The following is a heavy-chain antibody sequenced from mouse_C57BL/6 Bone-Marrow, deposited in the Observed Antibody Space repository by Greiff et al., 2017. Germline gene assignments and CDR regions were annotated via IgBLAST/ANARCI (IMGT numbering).Heavy chain of an antibody. CDR1: GFTFSDYG. CDR2: ISNLAYSI. J-gene: IGHJ3*01. V-gene: IGHV5-15*01. CDR3: ARHRYYGSSSWFAY. D-gene: IGHD1-1*01. Sequence: EVMLVESGGGLVQPGGSLKLSCAASGFTFSDYGMAWVRQAPRKGPEWVAFISNLAYSIYYADTVTGRFTISRENAKNTLYLEMSSLRSEDTAMYYCARHRYYGSSSWFAYWGEGTLVNVSA.